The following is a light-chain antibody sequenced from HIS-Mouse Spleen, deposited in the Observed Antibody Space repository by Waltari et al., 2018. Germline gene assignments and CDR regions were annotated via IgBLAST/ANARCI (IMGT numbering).Light chain of an antibody. CDR2: DVS. CDR1: CPDCVGLNF. V-gene: IGLV2-11*01. J-gene: IGLJ1*01. CDR3: CSYAGSYTGV. Sequence: QSALTHPRSVSGPPGQSVTISFTGTCPDCVGLNFVSWYQQHPRKAPKLMIYDVSKRPSGVPDRFSGSKSGNTASLTISGLQAEDEADYYCCSYAGSYTGVFGTGTKVTVL.